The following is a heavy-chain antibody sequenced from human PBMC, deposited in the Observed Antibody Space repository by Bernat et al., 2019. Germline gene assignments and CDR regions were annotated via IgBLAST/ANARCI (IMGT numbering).Heavy chain of an antibody. J-gene: IGHJ5*02. CDR1: GFTVSSNY. V-gene: IGHV3-53*01. D-gene: IGHD2-15*01. Sequence: EVQPVESGGGWIQPGGSLRLSCAASGFTVSSNYRSWVRQAPGKGLEWVSVIYSGGSTYYADSVQCRFTISRDNSKYTLYLQMNSLGAGDTAVYYCASTPGWFDPWGQGTLVTVSS. CDR2: IYSGGST. CDR3: ASTPGWFDP.